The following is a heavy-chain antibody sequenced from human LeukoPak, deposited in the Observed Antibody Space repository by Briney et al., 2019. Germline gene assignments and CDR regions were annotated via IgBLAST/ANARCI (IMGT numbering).Heavy chain of an antibody. Sequence: SQTLSLTCTVSGGSISSGSYYWSWIRQPAGKGLEWIGRIYTSGSTNYNPSLKGRVTISVDTSKNQFSLKLSSVTAADTAVYYCARDYSNWNRGSGYYYYMDVWGKGTTVTVSS. CDR3: ARDYSNWNRGSGYYYYMDV. V-gene: IGHV4-61*02. D-gene: IGHD1-20*01. CDR1: GGSISSGSYY. J-gene: IGHJ6*03. CDR2: IYTSGST.